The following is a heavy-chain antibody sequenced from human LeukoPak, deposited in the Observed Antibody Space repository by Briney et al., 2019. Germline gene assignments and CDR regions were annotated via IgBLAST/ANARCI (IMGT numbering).Heavy chain of an antibody. V-gene: IGHV3-74*01. CDR1: GFTFSSYW. CDR3: ATGERHGFDI. J-gene: IGHJ3*02. CDR2: TNSDGSST. Sequence: PGGSLRLSCAASGFTFSSYWMHWVRQAPGKGLVWVSRTNSDGSSTSYADSVKGRFTISRDNAKNTPYLQMNSLRAEDTAVYYCATGERHGFDIWGQGTMVTVSS.